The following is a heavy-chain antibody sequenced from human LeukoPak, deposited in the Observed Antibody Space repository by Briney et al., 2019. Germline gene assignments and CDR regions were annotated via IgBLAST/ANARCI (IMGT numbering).Heavy chain of an antibody. Sequence: ASVKVSCKASGYTFTSYGISWVRQAPGQGLEWMGWISAYNGNTNYAQKLQGRVTMTTDTSTSTAYMELRSLRSDDTAVYYCARVEVGYYDSSGYFFGDAFDIWGQGTMVTVSS. CDR2: ISAYNGNT. CDR1: GYTFTSYG. CDR3: ARVEVGYYDSSGYFFGDAFDI. J-gene: IGHJ3*02. D-gene: IGHD3-22*01. V-gene: IGHV1-18*01.